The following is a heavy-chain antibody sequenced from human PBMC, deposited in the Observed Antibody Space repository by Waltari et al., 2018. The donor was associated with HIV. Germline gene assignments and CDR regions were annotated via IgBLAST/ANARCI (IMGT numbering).Heavy chain of an antibody. Sequence: EVQLVESGGGLIQPGGSLRLSCAASGFTVSSSYMNWVRQAPGKGLEWVSVIYSGGNTYYSDSVTGRFTISRDNSKNTLDLQLNSLRAEDTAVYYCAKSPGTSGSYRYLEYWGQGTLVTVSS. D-gene: IGHD3-16*02. CDR2: IYSGGNT. J-gene: IGHJ4*02. V-gene: IGHV3-53*01. CDR1: GFTVSSSY. CDR3: AKSPGTSGSYRYLEY.